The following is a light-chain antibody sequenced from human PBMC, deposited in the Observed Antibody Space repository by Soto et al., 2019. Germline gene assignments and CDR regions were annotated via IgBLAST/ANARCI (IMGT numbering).Light chain of an antibody. Sequence: QSALTQPPSASGSPGQSVTISCTGASSDVSPYKFVSWSQEHPGKAPKFKIYEVTKRSSGVPDRFSGSKSGNTASLTVPGLQATDEADDYCSSYAGGNNLVYVFGTGTKVT. CDR2: EVT. CDR1: SSDVSPYKF. CDR3: SSYAGGNNLVYV. J-gene: IGLJ1*01. V-gene: IGLV2-8*01.